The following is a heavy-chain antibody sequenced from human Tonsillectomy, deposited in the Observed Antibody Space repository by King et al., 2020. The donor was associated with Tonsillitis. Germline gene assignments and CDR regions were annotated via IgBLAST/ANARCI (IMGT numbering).Heavy chain of an antibody. CDR3: ARRLDGSGEGYYLMDV. V-gene: IGHV2-70*11. Sequence: VTLKESGPALVKPTQTLTLTCTFSGFSLSTSGMCVSWIRQPPGKALEWLARIDWDDDKYYSVSLKTRLTISKDTSQKQVVLKMTNMDPVDTATYYCARRLDGSGEGYYLMDVWGKGTTVTVSS. D-gene: IGHD3-10*01. CDR2: IDWDDDK. J-gene: IGHJ6*03. CDR1: GFSLSTSGMC.